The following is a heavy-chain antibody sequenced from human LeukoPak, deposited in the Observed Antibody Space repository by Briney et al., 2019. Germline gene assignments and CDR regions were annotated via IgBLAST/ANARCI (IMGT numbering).Heavy chain of an antibody. V-gene: IGHV1-46*02. J-gene: IGHJ4*02. CDR2: INPRDGST. CDR3: ARGADQEFDF. CDR1: GHTLNNHF. Sequence: GASVTVSCKSSGHTLNNHFIHWVRQAPAQGLEWMGMINPRDGSTRTLQRFQGRLTMTRDTSTSTLYMGLSSLRSEDTATYFCARGADQEFDFWGQGTLVTVSS.